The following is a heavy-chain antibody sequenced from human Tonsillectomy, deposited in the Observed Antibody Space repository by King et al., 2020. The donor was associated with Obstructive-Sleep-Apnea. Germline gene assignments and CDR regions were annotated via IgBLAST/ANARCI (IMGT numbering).Heavy chain of an antibody. D-gene: IGHD4-11*01. CDR1: GGSISSYY. J-gene: IGHJ5*02. CDR2: IYYSGST. CDR3: ARDMKEYSNPSGWFDP. Sequence: QLQESGPGLVKPSETLSLTCTVSGGSISSYYWSWIRQPPGKGLEWIVYIYYSGSTNYNPSLKSRVTISVDTSKNQFSLKLSSVTAADTAVYYCARDMKEYSNPSGWFDPWGQGTLVTVSS. V-gene: IGHV4-59*01.